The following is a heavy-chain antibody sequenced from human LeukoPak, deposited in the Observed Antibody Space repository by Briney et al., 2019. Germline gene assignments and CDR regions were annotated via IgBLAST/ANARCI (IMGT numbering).Heavy chain of an antibody. CDR2: INPSGGSR. CDR1: GYTLTSYY. J-gene: IGHJ4*02. CDR3: ARDLLSGYDLGDY. D-gene: IGHD5-12*01. Sequence: ASVRVYWKAAGYTLTSYYMHGVRQAPGQGVEWMGVINPSGGSRSYAERFEGRVSMTRDTSPSTVYMELSSLTSDDTAVYYCARDLLSGYDLGDYWGQGTLVPVSS. V-gene: IGHV1-46*03.